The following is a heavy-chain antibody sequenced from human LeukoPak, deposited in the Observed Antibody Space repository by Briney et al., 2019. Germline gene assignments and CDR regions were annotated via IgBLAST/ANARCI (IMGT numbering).Heavy chain of an antibody. CDR3: ARPSQKITIFGVVSDQSGAFDI. CDR2: IYPGDSDT. D-gene: IGHD3-3*01. J-gene: IGHJ3*02. Sequence: GESLKISCKGSGYSFTSYWIGWVRQMPGKGLEWMGIIYPGDSDTRYSPSFQGQVTISADKSISTAYLQWSSLKASDTAMYYCARPSQKITIFGVVSDQSGAFDIWGQGTMVTVSS. CDR1: GYSFTSYW. V-gene: IGHV5-51*01.